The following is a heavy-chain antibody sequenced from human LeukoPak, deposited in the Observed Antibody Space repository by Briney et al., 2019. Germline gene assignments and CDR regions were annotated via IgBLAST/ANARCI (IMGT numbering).Heavy chain of an antibody. J-gene: IGHJ3*02. V-gene: IGHV4-61*02. D-gene: IGHD7-27*01. CDR2: IHTSGNI. Sequence: PSQTLSLTCTVSGDSISSGNYYWTWIRQSAGKGLEWIGRIHTSGNINYNPYLKSQVTISIDTSKNQFSLNLNLVTAADTAVYYCARDRAGDSFDIWGQGTLVTVSS. CDR1: GDSISSGNYY. CDR3: ARDRAGDSFDI.